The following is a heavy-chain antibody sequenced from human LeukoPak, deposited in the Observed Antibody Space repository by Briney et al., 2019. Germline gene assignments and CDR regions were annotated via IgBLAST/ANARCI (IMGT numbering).Heavy chain of an antibody. D-gene: IGHD3-10*01. V-gene: IGHV3-9*01. CDR2: IGWNSGDI. Sequence: GRSLRLPCAASGFTFDDYAMHWVRQAPGKGLEWVSGIGWNSGDIAYADSVKGRFTISRNNAKNSLYLQMNSLRVEDTALYYCAKGSGSYYNLAFDCWGQGTLVTVSS. J-gene: IGHJ4*02. CDR1: GFTFDDYA. CDR3: AKGSGSYYNLAFDC.